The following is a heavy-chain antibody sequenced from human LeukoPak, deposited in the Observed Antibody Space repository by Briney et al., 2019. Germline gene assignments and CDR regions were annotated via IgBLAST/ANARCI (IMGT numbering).Heavy chain of an antibody. CDR2: IYHSGST. CDR1: GSSINTGYY. J-gene: IGHJ4*02. V-gene: IGHV4-38-2*01. CDR3: ASEEQGSGSMDY. Sequence: PSQTLSLTCAVSGSSINTGYYWGWSRQPPGKGLEWVGSIYHSGSTYYNPSLKSRVTISVDTSKNQFSLKVSSVTAAETAVYYCASEEQGSGSMDYWGQGTLVTVSS. D-gene: IGHD1/OR15-1a*01.